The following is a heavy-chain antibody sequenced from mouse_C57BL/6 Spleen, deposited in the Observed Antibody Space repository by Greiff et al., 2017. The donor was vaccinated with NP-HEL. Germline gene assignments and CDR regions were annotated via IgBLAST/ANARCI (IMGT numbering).Heavy chain of an antibody. CDR3: TRETGPFAY. CDR1: GFTFSSYA. Sequence: EVKLLESGAGLVKPGASLKLSCAASGFTFSSYAMSWVRQTPEQRLEWVAYISSGGDYIYYADTVKGRFTISRDNARNTLYLQMSSLKSEDTAMYYCTRETGPFAYWGQGTLVTVSA. D-gene: IGHD4-1*01. CDR2: ISSGGDYI. J-gene: IGHJ3*01. V-gene: IGHV5-9-1*02.